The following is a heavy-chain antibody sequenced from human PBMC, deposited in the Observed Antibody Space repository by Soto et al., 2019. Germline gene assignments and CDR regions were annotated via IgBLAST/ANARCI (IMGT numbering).Heavy chain of an antibody. CDR2: ISGSGGST. Sequence: EVQLLESGGGLVQPGGSLRLSCAASGFTFSSYAMSWVRQAPGTGLEWVSAISGSGGSTYYADSVKGRFTISRDNSKNTLYLRMNSLRAEDTAVYYCAKTPWFVESDYGMDVWGQGTTVTVSS. J-gene: IGHJ6*02. CDR1: GFTFSSYA. CDR3: AKTPWFVESDYGMDV. V-gene: IGHV3-23*01. D-gene: IGHD3-10*01.